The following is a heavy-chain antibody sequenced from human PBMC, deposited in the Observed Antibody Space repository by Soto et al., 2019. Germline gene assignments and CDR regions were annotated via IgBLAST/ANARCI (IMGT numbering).Heavy chain of an antibody. CDR1: GFTFSSYA. CDR3: AKERDNGADRDYCDD. CDR2: ISGSGDST. J-gene: IGHJ4*02. V-gene: IGHV3-23*01. D-gene: IGHD2-8*01. Sequence: EVQLLESGGILVHPGGSLRLSCAASGFTFSSYAMTWVRQAPGKGLEWVSAISGSGDSTYSADSVKGRFTISRDQSKNTLYLQMHSLRAEDTAVYFCAKERDNGADRDYCDDWGQGILVTVSS.